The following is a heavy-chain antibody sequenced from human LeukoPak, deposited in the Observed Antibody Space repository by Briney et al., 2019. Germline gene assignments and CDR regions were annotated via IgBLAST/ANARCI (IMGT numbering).Heavy chain of an antibody. D-gene: IGHD4-23*01. CDR2: ISSSSTTI. CDR3: ATNPYGGHYFDY. V-gene: IGHV3-48*02. Sequence: GGSLRLSCAASGFTFSSYSVNWVRQAPGKGLEWVSFISSSSTTIDDADSVKGRFTVSRDNAKNSLYLQMNSLRDEDTAVYYCATNPYGGHYFDYWGQGTLVTVSS. J-gene: IGHJ4*02. CDR1: GFTFSSYS.